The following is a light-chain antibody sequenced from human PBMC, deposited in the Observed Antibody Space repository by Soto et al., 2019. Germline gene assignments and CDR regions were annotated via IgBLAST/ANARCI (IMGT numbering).Light chain of an antibody. J-gene: IGKJ1*01. CDR2: KAS. V-gene: IGKV1-5*03. Sequence: DIQMTQSPSTLSGSVGDRVTITCRASQTISSWLAWYQQKPGKAPKLLIYKASTLKSGVPSRFSGSGSWTEFTLNISSLQTDDFATYYCQHYNSYSEAFGQGTKVELK. CDR3: QHYNSYSEA. CDR1: QTISSW.